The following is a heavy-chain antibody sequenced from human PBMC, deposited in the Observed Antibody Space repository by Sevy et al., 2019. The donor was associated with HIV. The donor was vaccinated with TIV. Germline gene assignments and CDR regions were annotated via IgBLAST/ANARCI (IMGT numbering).Heavy chain of an antibody. CDR3: VRGRAMIDF. Sequence: SESLSLTCSVSGVSISEYHWNWIRQSAGNRLEWIGRISSSGNSDYNSSFKSRVTISLDTSKNQFSLKLRSATVADTAFYSSVRGRAMIDFWGQGIMVTVSS. J-gene: IGHJ4*02. V-gene: IGHV4-4*07. CDR2: ISSSGNS. CDR1: GVSISEYH.